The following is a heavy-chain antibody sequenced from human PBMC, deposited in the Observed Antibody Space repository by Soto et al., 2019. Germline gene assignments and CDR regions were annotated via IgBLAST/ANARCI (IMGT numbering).Heavy chain of an antibody. CDR1: GGSNSSYY. V-gene: IGHV4-4*07. D-gene: IGHD3-16*02. Sequence: PSETLSLTCTVSGGSNSSYYWSWIRQPAGKGLEWIGRIYTSGSTNYNPSLKSRVTMSVDTSKNQFSLKLSSVTAADTAVYYCAGDWRLRLGELSNYNWFDPWGQGTLVTVSS. J-gene: IGHJ5*02. CDR3: AGDWRLRLGELSNYNWFDP. CDR2: IYTSGST.